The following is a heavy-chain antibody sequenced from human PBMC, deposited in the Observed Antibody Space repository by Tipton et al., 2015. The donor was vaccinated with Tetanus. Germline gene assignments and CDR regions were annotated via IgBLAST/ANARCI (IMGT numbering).Heavy chain of an antibody. J-gene: IGHJ4*02. D-gene: IGHD3-22*01. CDR2: INPKSGGA. CDR1: GYYFSAFY. CDR3: ARSLPVAFTTGFDY. V-gene: IGHV1-2*04. Sequence: QSGPEVKKPGASVKVSCKASGYYFSAFYIHWVRQAPGQGLEWMGWINPKSGGAHYAQKFQGWFTMTRDTSINTAYMELNSLTSKDTAVYYCARSLPVAFTTGFDYWGQGTLVTVSA.